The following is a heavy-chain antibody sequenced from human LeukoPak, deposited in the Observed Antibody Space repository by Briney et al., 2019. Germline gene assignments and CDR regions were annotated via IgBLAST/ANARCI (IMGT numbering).Heavy chain of an antibody. V-gene: IGHV3-30-3*02. CDR3: AKLASSAGYYMDV. CDR2: ISYDGSNK. D-gene: IGHD2-2*01. J-gene: IGHJ6*03. CDR1: GFTFSSYA. Sequence: GGSLRLYCAASGFTFSSYAMHWVLQAPGKGLEWVAVISYDGSNKYYADSVKGRFTISRDNSKNTLYLQMNSLRAEDTAVYYCAKLASSAGYYMDVWGKGTTVTVSS.